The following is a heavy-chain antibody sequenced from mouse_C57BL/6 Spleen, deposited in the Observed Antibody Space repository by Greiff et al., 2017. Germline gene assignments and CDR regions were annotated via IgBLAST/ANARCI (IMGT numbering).Heavy chain of an antibody. J-gene: IGHJ3*01. CDR1: GYTFTSYW. CDR3: AVYYDCDEGFAY. CDR2: IHPSDSDT. Sequence: QVQLKQPGAELVKPGASVKVSCKASGYTFTSYWMHWVKQRPGQGLEWIGRIHPSDSDTNYNQKFKGKATLTVDKSSSTAYMQLSSLTSEDSAVYYCAVYYDCDEGFAYWGQGALVTVSA. D-gene: IGHD2-4*01. V-gene: IGHV1-74*01.